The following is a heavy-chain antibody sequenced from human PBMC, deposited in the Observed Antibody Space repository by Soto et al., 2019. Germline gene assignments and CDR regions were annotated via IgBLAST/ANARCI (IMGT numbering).Heavy chain of an antibody. J-gene: IGHJ3*02. V-gene: IGHV4-30-4*01. CDR2: IYYSGST. D-gene: IGHD6-19*01. CDR1: GGSISSGDYY. Sequence: QVQLQESGPGLVKPSQTLSLTCTVSGGSISSGDYYWSWIRQPPGKGLEWIGYIYYSGSTYYNPSLKSRVTISVDTSKNQFSLKLCSVTAADTAVYYCARGQGLLGWDDAFDIWGQGTMVAVSS. CDR3: ARGQGLLGWDDAFDI.